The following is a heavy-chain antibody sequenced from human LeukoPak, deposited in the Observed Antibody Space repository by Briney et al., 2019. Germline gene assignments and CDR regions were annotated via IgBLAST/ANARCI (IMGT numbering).Heavy chain of an antibody. CDR2: VNLQGST. CDR3: ARPLGTVVTPLGY. J-gene: IGHJ4*02. Sequence: PSGTLSLTCGVSGGSISNTNWWTWFRQPPGKGLEWIGEVNLQGSTNYNPSLKSRVAISVDKSENHISLKLTSVTAADTAVYYCARPLGTVVTPLGYWGQGTLVTVSS. V-gene: IGHV4-4*02. D-gene: IGHD4-23*01. CDR1: GGSISNTNW.